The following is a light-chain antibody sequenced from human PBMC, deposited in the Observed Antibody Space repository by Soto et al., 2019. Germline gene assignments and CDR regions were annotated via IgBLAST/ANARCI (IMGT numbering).Light chain of an antibody. J-gene: IGKJ1*01. V-gene: IGKV1-8*01. CDR3: QQYNDYSAT. CDR1: QGISSY. Sequence: AIRMTQSPSSLSASTGDRVTITCRASQGISSYLAWYQQKPGKAPKLLIYAASTLQSGVPSRFSGSGSGTDFTIPISCLQSEDFATYYCQQYNDYSATFGQGIKLDIK. CDR2: AAS.